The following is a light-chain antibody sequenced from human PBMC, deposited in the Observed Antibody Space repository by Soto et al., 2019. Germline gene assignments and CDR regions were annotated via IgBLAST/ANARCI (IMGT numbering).Light chain of an antibody. CDR1: ESISSSY. V-gene: IGKV3-20*01. J-gene: IGKJ2*01. CDR2: AAS. CDR3: QLYGGSHMFS. Sequence: EIVLTQSPGTLSLSPGEGATLSCRASESISSSYLAWYQQRPGQSPILLIYAASSRAAGIPDRFSGSGSGADFTLTISRLEPEDFAVYYCQLYGGSHMFSFGQGTKLQIK.